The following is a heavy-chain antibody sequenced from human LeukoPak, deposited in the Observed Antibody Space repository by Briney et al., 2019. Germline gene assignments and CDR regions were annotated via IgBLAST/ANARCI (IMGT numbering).Heavy chain of an antibody. CDR1: GGSIGSHF. V-gene: IGHV4-59*11. CDR2: INYSGTT. CDR3: ASLRGGTPSY. J-gene: IGHJ4*02. Sequence: SETLSLTCTVSGGSIGSHFWNWIRQPPGKELEWIGYINYSGTTSYNPSLKSRITLSIDTSKNQFSLKVNSVTAADTAVYYCASLRGGTPSYWGQGTPVTVSS. D-gene: IGHD3-16*01.